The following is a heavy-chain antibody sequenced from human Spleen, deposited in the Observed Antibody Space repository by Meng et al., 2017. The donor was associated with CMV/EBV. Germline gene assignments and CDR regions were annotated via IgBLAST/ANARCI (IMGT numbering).Heavy chain of an antibody. V-gene: IGHV4-34*01. CDR2: INHSGST. Sequence: TLPLTCAVYGGSFSGYYWSWSRQPPGKGLEWIGKINHSGSTNYNPSLKSRVTISVGTSKNQFSLKLSSVTAADTAVYYCARGASFQHWGQGTLVTVSS. CDR3: ARGASFQH. CDR1: GGSFSGYY. J-gene: IGHJ1*01.